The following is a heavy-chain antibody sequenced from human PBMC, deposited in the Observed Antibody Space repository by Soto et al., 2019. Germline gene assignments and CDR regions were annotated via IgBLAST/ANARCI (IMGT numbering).Heavy chain of an antibody. CDR1: GFTFSSYE. CDR2: ISDSGGTV. J-gene: IGHJ6*02. CDR3: ARDLLHYDSWSGYSAYFYYGMDV. D-gene: IGHD3-3*01. Sequence: PGGSLRLSCAASGFTFSSYEMNWFRQAPGQGLEWVSYISDSGGTVYYADSVKGRFTVSRDNAQNSVYLQMNSLRTEDTAVYYCARDLLHYDSWSGYSAYFYYGMDVWGPGTTVTVSS. V-gene: IGHV3-48*03.